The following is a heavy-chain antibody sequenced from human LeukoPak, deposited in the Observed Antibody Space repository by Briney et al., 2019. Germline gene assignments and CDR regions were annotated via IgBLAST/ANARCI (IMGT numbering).Heavy chain of an antibody. J-gene: IGHJ3*02. D-gene: IGHD3-16*01. V-gene: IGHV3-13*01. Sequence: PGGSLRLSCAASGFTFSNYDMHWVRQATGKGLEWVSAIGSAADTEYPDSVKGRFTISRENVKNSLHLQMNSLRAGDTAVYYCARGGNDAFDIWGRGTMVTVSS. CDR1: GFTFSNYD. CDR2: IGSAADT. CDR3: ARGGNDAFDI.